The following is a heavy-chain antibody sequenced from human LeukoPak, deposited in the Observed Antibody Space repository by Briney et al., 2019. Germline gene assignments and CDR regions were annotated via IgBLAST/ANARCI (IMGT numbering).Heavy chain of an antibody. Sequence: GGSLRLSCAASGFTFSTYSMNWVRQAAGKGLEWVSSISSSSSYIYYADSVKGRFTISRDNAKNSLYPQMNSLRAEDTAVYYCARGTRVCSATSCYPFDPWGQGTLVTVSS. D-gene: IGHD2-2*01. CDR2: ISSSSSYI. CDR1: GFTFSTYS. V-gene: IGHV3-21*01. CDR3: ARGTRVCSATSCYPFDP. J-gene: IGHJ5*02.